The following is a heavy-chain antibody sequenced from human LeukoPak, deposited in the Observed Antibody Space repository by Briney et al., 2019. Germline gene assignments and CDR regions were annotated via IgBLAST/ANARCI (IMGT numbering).Heavy chain of an antibody. CDR2: INPNSGGT. D-gene: IGHD2-2*01. Sequence: ASVKVSYKASGYTFTGYYMHWVRQAPGQGLEWMGWINPNSGGTNYAQKFQGRVTMTRDTSISTAYMELSRLRSDDTAVYYCARGVVVVPAPNHYEYWGQRALLTVSS. V-gene: IGHV1-2*02. CDR3: ARGVVVVPAPNHYEY. J-gene: IGHJ4*02. CDR1: GYTFTGYY.